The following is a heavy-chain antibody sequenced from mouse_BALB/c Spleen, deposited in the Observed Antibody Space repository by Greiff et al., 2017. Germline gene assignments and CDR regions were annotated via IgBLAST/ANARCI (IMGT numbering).Heavy chain of an antibody. J-gene: IGHJ4*01. CDR2: IDPENGDT. Sequence: VQLQQSGAELVRSGASVKLSCTASGFNIKDYYMHWVKQRPEQGLEWIGWIDPENGDTEYAPKFQGKATMTADTSSNTAYLQLSSLTSEDTAVYCCNAAEYYAMDYWGQGTSVTVSS. CDR3: NAAEYYAMDY. V-gene: IGHV14-4*02. CDR1: GFNIKDYY.